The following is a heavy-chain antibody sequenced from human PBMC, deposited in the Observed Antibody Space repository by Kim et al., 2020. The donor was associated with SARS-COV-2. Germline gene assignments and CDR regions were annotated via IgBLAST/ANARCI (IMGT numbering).Heavy chain of an antibody. J-gene: IGHJ6*02. V-gene: IGHV4-34*01. CDR3: AISTPLYDYYGMDV. Sequence: PSLKSRVTISVDTSKIQFSLQLSSVAAADTAVYYCAISTPLYDYYGMDVWGQGTTVTVSS.